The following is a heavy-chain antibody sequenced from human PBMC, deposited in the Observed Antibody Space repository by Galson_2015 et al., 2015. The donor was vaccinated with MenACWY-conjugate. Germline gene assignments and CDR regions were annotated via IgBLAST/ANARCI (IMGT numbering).Heavy chain of an antibody. CDR1: GFTFSRHT. CDR2: ISGSGDNT. J-gene: IGHJ4*02. D-gene: IGHD4-11*01. Sequence: SLRLSCAASGFTFSRHTMSWVRQTPGKGLEWVSTISGSGDNTYYPDSVKGRFTISRDNSKNTVYLQINSLRAEDTAVYHCAKDQRTSVISGLSHWGQGILVSVSS. CDR3: AKDQRTSVISGLSH. V-gene: IGHV3-23*01.